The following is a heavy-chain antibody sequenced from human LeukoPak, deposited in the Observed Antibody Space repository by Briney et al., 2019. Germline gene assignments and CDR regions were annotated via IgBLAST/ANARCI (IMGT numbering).Heavy chain of an antibody. Sequence: PGGSLRLSCAASGFTFSDYYMSWIRQAPGKGLEWVSYISSSGSTIYYADSVKGRFTISRDNAKNSPYLQMNSLRAEDTAVYYCARVPFYDYVWGSFIFDYWGQGTLVTVSS. J-gene: IGHJ4*02. V-gene: IGHV3-11*01. CDR1: GFTFSDYY. CDR3: ARVPFYDYVWGSFIFDY. D-gene: IGHD3-16*01. CDR2: ISSSGSTI.